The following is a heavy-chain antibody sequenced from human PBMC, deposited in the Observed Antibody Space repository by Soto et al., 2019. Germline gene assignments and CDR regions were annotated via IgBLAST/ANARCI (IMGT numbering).Heavy chain of an antibody. Sequence: SVKVSCKAFGGTFSSYAICWVRQAPGQGLEWMGGIIPIFGTANYAQKFQGRVTITADESTSTAYMELSSLRSEDTAVYYCARDESIAVAGTVDYWGQGTLVTVSS. V-gene: IGHV1-69*13. CDR2: IIPIFGTA. D-gene: IGHD6-19*01. CDR1: GGTFSSYA. CDR3: ARDESIAVAGTVDY. J-gene: IGHJ4*02.